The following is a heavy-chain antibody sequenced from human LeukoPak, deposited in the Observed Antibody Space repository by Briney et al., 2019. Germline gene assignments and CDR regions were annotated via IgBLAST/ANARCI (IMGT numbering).Heavy chain of an antibody. D-gene: IGHD2-15*01. CDR2: IKDDGSEE. CDR1: EFNLSTYW. V-gene: IGHV3-7*01. CDR3: ARGLDCVGSSCYRPF. J-gene: IGHJ4*02. Sequence: GGSLRLSCEGFEFNLSTYWMSWVRQAPGKGLEWVANIKDDGSEEYYVDSVRGRFTISRDNAKNSPFLQMNSLRVEDTAVYYCARGLDCVGSSCYRPFWGQGTLVTVSS.